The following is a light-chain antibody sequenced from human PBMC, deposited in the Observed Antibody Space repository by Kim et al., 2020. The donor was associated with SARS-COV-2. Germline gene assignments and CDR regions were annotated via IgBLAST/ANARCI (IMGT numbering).Light chain of an antibody. J-gene: IGKJ3*01. CDR1: QSITSH. CDR2: AAS. Sequence: ASVGDRVTITCRASQSITSHLNWFQQKPGKAPTLLIYAASSLQSGVPSRFSGSGSGTDFTLTISSLQPEDFATYYCQQSYSTPFTFGPGTKVDIK. V-gene: IGKV1-39*01. CDR3: QQSYSTPFT.